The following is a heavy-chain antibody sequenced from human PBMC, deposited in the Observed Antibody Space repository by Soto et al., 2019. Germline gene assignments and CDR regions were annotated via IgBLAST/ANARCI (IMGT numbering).Heavy chain of an antibody. J-gene: IGHJ4*02. Sequence: GGSLRLSCGASGFTFNSYSMNWVRQAPGKGLEWVSLISYSSSYIFYADSVKGRFTISRDNAENSVHLQMNSLRAEDAAVYYCARDLGSSGRFDLWGQGTLVTVSS. CDR1: GFTFNSYS. D-gene: IGHD6-19*01. CDR3: ARDLGSSGRFDL. V-gene: IGHV3-21*01. CDR2: ISYSSSYI.